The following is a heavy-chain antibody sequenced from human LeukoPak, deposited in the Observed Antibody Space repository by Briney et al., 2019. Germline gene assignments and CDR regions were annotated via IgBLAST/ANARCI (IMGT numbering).Heavy chain of an antibody. J-gene: IGHJ3*02. CDR3: ARGYSRAAFDI. Sequence: GGSLRLSCAASGFTLRNYLMNWVRQAPGKGLEWVSFISSTGGTIYYADSVKGRFTVSRDNGKNSLLLQMNSLRAEDTALYYCARGYSRAAFDIWGQGTVVAVSS. CDR2: ISSTGGTI. V-gene: IGHV3-48*01. D-gene: IGHD2-15*01. CDR1: GFTLRNYL.